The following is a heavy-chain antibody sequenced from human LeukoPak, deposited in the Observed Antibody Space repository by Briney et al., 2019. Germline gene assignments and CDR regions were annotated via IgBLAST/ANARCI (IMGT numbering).Heavy chain of an antibody. V-gene: IGHV3-7*01. CDR1: EFTLSSYW. Sequence: GGSLRLSCAASEFTLSSYWMAWVRQAPGKGLAWVANIKQDGSEKYYVDSVKGRFTISRDNARNSLYLQMNSLRAEDTAIFYCARVNPLMAPGAFYIWGQGTMVAVSS. CDR2: IKQDGSEK. J-gene: IGHJ3*02. CDR3: ARVNPLMAPGAFYI. D-gene: IGHD2-8*01.